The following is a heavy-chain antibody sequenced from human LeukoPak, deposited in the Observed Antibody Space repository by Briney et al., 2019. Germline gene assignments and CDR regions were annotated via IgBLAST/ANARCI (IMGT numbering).Heavy chain of an antibody. CDR3: ADPPSDF. CDR1: GFNFNSKW. V-gene: IGHV3-7*01. CDR2: INQDGSEK. Sequence: GGSLRLSCATSGFNFNSKWMTWVRQAPGKGLEWGANINQDGSEKYHGDSVQGRFTISRDNAKSSLFLEMSSLRAEDTAVYYCADPPSDFWGQGTLVAASS. J-gene: IGHJ4*02.